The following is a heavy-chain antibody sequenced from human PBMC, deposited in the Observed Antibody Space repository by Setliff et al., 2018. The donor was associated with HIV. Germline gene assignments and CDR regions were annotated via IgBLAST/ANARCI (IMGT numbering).Heavy chain of an antibody. J-gene: IGHJ4*02. D-gene: IGHD3-16*01. Sequence: SETLSLTCTVADGSISTGSYYWSWVRQPAGRGLEWIGRIYTSGSTNYNPSLKSRVTISVDTSKNQFSLKLSSVTAADTAMYYCARDRLVGTVMITDYWGQGTLVTVSS. CDR3: ARDRLVGTVMITDY. CDR1: DGSISTGSYY. CDR2: IYTSGST. V-gene: IGHV4-61*02.